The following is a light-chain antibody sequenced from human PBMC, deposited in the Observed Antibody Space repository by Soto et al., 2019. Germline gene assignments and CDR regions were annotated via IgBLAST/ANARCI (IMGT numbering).Light chain of an antibody. CDR2: AAS. CDR3: QQSFRTPFT. V-gene: IGKV1-12*01. CDR1: QGINKW. Sequence: DIQMTQSPSSVSAAVGDRVTITCRASQGINKWLAWYQQKPGKAPQLLISAASTLRSGVPSRFSGSGSGTDFILTISNLQPEDFATYYCQQSFRTPFTFGPGNKLDIK. J-gene: IGKJ3*01.